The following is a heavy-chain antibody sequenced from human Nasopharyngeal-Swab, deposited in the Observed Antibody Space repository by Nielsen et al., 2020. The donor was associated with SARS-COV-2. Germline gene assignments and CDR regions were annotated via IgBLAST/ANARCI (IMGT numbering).Heavy chain of an antibody. CDR1: GDSVSSNSAA. CDR3: ARVRLGYDFWSGHTFDY. Sequence: SETLSLTCAISGDSVSSNSAAWHWIRQSASRGLEWLGRTYYRSTWINDYAISVKSRIIINPDTSKNQFSLKLSSVTAADTAVYYCARVRLGYDFWSGHTFDYWGQGTLVTVSS. CDR2: TYYRSTWIN. J-gene: IGHJ4*02. D-gene: IGHD3-3*01. V-gene: IGHV6-1*01.